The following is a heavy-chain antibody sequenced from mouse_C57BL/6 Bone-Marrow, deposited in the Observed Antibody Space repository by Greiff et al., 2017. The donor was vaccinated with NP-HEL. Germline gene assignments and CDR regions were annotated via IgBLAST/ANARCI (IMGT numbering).Heavy chain of an antibody. CDR1: GYTFTEYT. CDR2: FYPGRGGI. Sequence: QVQLQQSGAELVKPGASVKLSCKASGYTFTEYTIHLVKQRSGQGLEWIGWFYPGRGGIKYNEKFKDKAPLTADKSSRTVSIEFSRLTSEDSAVYFCASHLHDGSGGFAYWGQGTLVTVSA. V-gene: IGHV1-62-2*01. CDR3: ASHLHDGSGGFAY. J-gene: IGHJ3*01. D-gene: IGHD1-1*01.